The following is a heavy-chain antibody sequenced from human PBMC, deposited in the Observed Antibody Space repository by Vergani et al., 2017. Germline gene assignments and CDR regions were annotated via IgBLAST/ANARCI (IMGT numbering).Heavy chain of an antibody. CDR2: IYYSGST. CDR3: AREGIGGIAAAAADAFDI. D-gene: IGHD6-13*01. V-gene: IGHV4-39*07. J-gene: IGHJ3*02. CDR1: GGSISSSSYY. Sequence: QLQLQESGPGLVKPSETLSLTCTVSGGSISSSSYYWGWIRQPPGKGLEWIGSIYYSGSTYYNPSLKSRVTISVDTSKNQFSLQLSSVTAADTAVYYCAREGIGGIAAAAADAFDIWGQGTMVTVSS.